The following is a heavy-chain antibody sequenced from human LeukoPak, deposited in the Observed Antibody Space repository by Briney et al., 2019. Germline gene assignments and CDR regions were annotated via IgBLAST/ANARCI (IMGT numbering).Heavy chain of an antibody. CDR1: GFTFSSYG. Sequence: GRSLRLSCAASGFTFSSYGMHWVRQAPGKGLEWVAVIYSGGSTYYADSVKGRFTISRDNSKNTLYLQMNSLRAEDTAVYYCARVHDSSGYYFDYWGQGTLVTVSS. CDR2: IYSGGST. D-gene: IGHD3-22*01. CDR3: ARVHDSSGYYFDY. J-gene: IGHJ4*02. V-gene: IGHV3-53*01.